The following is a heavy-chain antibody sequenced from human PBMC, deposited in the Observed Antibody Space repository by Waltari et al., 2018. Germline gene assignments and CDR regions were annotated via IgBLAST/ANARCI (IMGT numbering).Heavy chain of an antibody. D-gene: IGHD3-16*01. CDR2: IGSRGNYI. CDR1: GFTFGSYA. Sequence: EVQLVESGGGVVKPGGSLRLSCTASGFTFGSYAISWVRQAPGKGLEWVSSIGSRGNYIYYADSVKGRFTISRDNAKNSLYLQMNSLRAEDTAVFYCARAMGETYFDYWGQGTLVTVSS. V-gene: IGHV3-21*01. J-gene: IGHJ4*02. CDR3: ARAMGETYFDY.